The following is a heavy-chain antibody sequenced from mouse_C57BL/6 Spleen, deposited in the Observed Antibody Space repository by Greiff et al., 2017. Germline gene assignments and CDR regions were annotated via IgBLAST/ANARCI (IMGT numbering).Heavy chain of an antibody. Sequence: VQLQQSGPELVKPGASVKISCKASGYSFTGYYMNWVKQSPEKSLEWIGEINPSTGGTTYNQKFKAKATLTVDKSSSTAYMQLKSLTSEDSAVYYCARLHYIGYWGQGTTLTVSS. V-gene: IGHV1-42*01. CDR1: GYSFTGYY. D-gene: IGHD1-2*01. CDR3: ARLHYIGY. J-gene: IGHJ2*01. CDR2: INPSTGGT.